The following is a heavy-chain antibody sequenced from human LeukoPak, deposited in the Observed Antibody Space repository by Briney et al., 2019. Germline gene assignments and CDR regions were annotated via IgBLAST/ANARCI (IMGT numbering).Heavy chain of an antibody. CDR1: GFTFNSFA. J-gene: IGHJ4*02. Sequence: GGSLRLSCAASGFTFNSFAMSWVRQAPGKGLEWVSGISSSGVTTHYADSVKGRFTISRDNSKNTVNLQMTSLRVEDTAVYYCAKGTVKSDYVLDYWGQGTLVTVSS. V-gene: IGHV3-23*01. CDR2: ISSSGVTT. D-gene: IGHD4-17*01. CDR3: AKGTVKSDYVLDY.